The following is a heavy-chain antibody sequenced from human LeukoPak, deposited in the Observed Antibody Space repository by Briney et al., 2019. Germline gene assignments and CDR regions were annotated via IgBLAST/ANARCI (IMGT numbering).Heavy chain of an antibody. CDR3: ATTRPYGTTWAGAFED. CDR1: GFTFSSYW. V-gene: IGHV3-23*01. J-gene: IGHJ4*02. Sequence: GGSLRLPCAASGFTFSSYWMSWVRQAPGRGLEWVSTVSSRMGTFYTDSVKGRFITSRDTSKNTLLLQMNSLRAEDTAVYYCATTRPYGTTWAGAFEDWGQGTPVTVSS. D-gene: IGHD6-19*01. CDR2: VSSRMGT.